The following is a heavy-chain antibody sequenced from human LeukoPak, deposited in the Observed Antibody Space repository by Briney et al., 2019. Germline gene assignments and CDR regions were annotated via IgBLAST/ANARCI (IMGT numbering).Heavy chain of an antibody. CDR3: VRSLERFGTRDY. V-gene: IGHV3-7*01. D-gene: IGHD3-10*01. J-gene: IGHJ4*02. CDR1: EFIFGAYW. CDR2: INQARSEK. Sequence: QAGGSLRLSCAASEFIFGAYWMTWVRQAPGKGLEWVANINQARSEKYYMDSVKGRFTISRDNAKKSLFLQMNSLTAEDTGLYYCVRSLERFGTRDYWGQGTLVTVSS.